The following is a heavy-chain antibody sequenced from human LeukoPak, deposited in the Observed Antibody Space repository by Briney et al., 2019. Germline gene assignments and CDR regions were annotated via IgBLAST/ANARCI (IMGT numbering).Heavy chain of an antibody. V-gene: IGHV1-46*01. CDR1: VYTFTSYY. J-gene: IGHJ4*02. CDR3: ARDEALYSGSYFGDY. D-gene: IGHD1-26*01. Sequence: ASVKVSCKASVYTFTSYYMHWVRQAPGQGLEWMGTINPSGGSTSYAQKFQGRVTMTRDTSTSTVYMELSSLRSEDTAVYYCARDEALYSGSYFGDYWGQGTLVTVSS. CDR2: INPSGGST.